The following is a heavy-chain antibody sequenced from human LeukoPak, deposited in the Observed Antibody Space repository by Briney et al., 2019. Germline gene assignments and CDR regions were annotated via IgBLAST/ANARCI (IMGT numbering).Heavy chain of an antibody. V-gene: IGHV1-8*03. Sequence: SVKVSCKASGYTFTSYDINWVRQATGKGLEWMGWMNPNSGNTGYAQKFQGRVTITRNTPISTAYMELSSLRSEDTAVYYCARGTSYSSGWADAFDIWGQGTMVTVSS. D-gene: IGHD6-19*01. J-gene: IGHJ3*02. CDR2: MNPNSGNT. CDR3: ARGTSYSSGWADAFDI. CDR1: GYTFTSYD.